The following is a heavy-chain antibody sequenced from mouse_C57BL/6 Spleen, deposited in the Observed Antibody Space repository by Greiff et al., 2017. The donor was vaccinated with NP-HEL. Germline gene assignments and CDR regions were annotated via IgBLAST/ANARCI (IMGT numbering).Heavy chain of an antibody. Sequence: EVMLVESGEGLVKPGGSLKLSCAASGFTFSSYAMSWVRQTPEKRLEWVAYISSGGDYIYYADTVKGRFTISRDNARNTLYLQMSSLKSEDTAMYYCTVYLPGLTWFAYWGQGTLVTVSA. CDR1: GFTFSSYA. CDR2: ISSGGDYI. J-gene: IGHJ3*01. D-gene: IGHD1-1*01. CDR3: TVYLPGLTWFAY. V-gene: IGHV5-9-1*02.